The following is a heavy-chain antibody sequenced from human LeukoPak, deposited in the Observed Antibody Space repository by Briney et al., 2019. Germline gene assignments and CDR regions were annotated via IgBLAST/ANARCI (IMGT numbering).Heavy chain of an antibody. Sequence: GGSLRLPCAASGFTFSSYAMSWVRQAPGKGLEWVSALSGSGDSTYYADSVKGRFTISRDNFKNTLYLQMNSLRAEDTAVYYCASLQRAYYGMDVWGQGTTVTVSS. D-gene: IGHD4-11*01. CDR3: ASLQRAYYGMDV. CDR2: LSGSGDST. J-gene: IGHJ6*02. V-gene: IGHV3-23*01. CDR1: GFTFSSYA.